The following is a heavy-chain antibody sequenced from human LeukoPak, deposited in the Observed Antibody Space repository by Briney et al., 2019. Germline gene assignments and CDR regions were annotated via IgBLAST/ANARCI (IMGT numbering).Heavy chain of an antibody. Sequence: GGSLRLSCVGSGFTFRSHAMSWVRQAPERGLEFVSGIYENGGTTYYADSVKGRFSISRDNSKNTLYLQMDSLRGEDTAVYYCAKDFRIGYSAHFDYWGQGALVTVSS. CDR2: IYENGGTT. V-gene: IGHV3-23*01. CDR3: AKDFRIGYSAHFDY. J-gene: IGHJ4*02. D-gene: IGHD2-21*01. CDR1: GFTFRSHA.